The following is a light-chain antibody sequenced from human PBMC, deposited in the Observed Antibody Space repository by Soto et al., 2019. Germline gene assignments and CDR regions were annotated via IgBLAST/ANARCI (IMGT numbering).Light chain of an antibody. V-gene: IGKV3-11*01. CDR2: AAV. Sequence: EIVFTQSPGTLSLSPGERATLYCRASQSVSSYLAWYQQKPGQPPRLLIYAAVNRATGIPDRFSGSASGTDFTLTINRLEPEDFAVYYCQLYGNSPPFGQGTRLEI. CDR3: QLYGNSPP. CDR1: QSVSSY. J-gene: IGKJ5*01.